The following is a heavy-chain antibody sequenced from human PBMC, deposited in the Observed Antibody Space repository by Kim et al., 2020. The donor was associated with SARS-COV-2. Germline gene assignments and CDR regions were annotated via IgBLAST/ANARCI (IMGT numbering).Heavy chain of an antibody. CDR2: IRASGVI. V-gene: IGHV3-53*01. CDR3: AKEIYGGRSHGDY. J-gene: IGHJ4*02. Sequence: GGSLRLSCAASGFTVSSNCMSWVRQAPGKGLEWVSVIRASGVIEYADSVKGRFTMSRDNSKNIVYLQMNILRVEDTGVYYCAKEIYGGRSHGDYWGQGTLVTVSS. CDR1: GFTVSSNC. D-gene: IGHD2-15*01.